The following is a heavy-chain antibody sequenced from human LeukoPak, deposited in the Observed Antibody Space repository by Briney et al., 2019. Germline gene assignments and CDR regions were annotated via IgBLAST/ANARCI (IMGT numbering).Heavy chain of an antibody. Sequence: ASVKVSCKASGYTFTSYGISWVRQAPGQGLEWMGGIIPIFGTANYAQKFQGRVTITADESTSTAYMELSSLRSEDTAVYYCARELDGSGSYPYYFDYWGQGTLVTVSS. D-gene: IGHD3-10*01. V-gene: IGHV1-69*13. J-gene: IGHJ4*02. CDR2: IIPIFGTA. CDR3: ARELDGSGSYPYYFDY. CDR1: GYTFTSYG.